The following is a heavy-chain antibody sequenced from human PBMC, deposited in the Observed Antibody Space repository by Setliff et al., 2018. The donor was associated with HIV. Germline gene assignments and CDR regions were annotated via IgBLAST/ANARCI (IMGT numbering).Heavy chain of an antibody. CDR2: IKQDGSEK. V-gene: IGHV3-7*01. J-gene: IGHJ6*03. Sequence: PGGSLRLSCAASGFTFSSYWMSWVRQAPGKGLEWVANIKQDGSEKYYVDSVNGRFTISRDNPKNTLYLQMNSLRPEDTAVYYCAKDRSVRDYNYHYLDVWGKGTTVTVSS. CDR1: GFTFSSYW. CDR3: AKDRSVRDYNYHYLDV. D-gene: IGHD2-15*01.